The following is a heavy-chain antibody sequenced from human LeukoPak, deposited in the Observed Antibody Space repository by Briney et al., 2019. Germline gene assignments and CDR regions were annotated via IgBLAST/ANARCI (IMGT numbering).Heavy chain of an antibody. CDR1: GGSISSYY. D-gene: IGHD6-13*01. J-gene: IGHJ6*03. V-gene: IGHV4-59*01. Sequence: PSETLSLTCTVSGGSISSYYWSWIRQPPGKGLEWIGYIYYSGSTNYNPSLKSRVTISVGTSKNQFSLKLSSVTAADTAVYYCARISSSWKYYYYYYMDVWGKGTTVTISS. CDR3: ARISSSWKYYYYYYMDV. CDR2: IYYSGST.